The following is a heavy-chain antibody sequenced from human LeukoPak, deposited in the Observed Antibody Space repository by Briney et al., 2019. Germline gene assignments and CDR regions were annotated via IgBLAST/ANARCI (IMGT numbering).Heavy chain of an antibody. CDR3: AKTLNWNCYDY. CDR2: ISGSGSST. D-gene: IGHD1-1*01. V-gene: IGHV3-23*01. Sequence: GGSLRLSCAASGFTFSSNAMSWVRQAPGKGLEWVSAISGSGSSTYYTDSVKGRFTISRDNSKNTLYQQMNSLRAEDTAVYYCAKTLNWNCYDYWGQGTLVTVSS. CDR1: GFTFSSNA. J-gene: IGHJ4*02.